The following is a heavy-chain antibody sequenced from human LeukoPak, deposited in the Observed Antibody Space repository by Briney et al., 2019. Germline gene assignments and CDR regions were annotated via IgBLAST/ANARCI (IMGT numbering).Heavy chain of an antibody. CDR3: SSSVDYDFWSGLNG. J-gene: IGHJ4*02. CDR2: ISAYNGNT. Sequence: ASVKVSCKASGYTFTSYGISWVRQAPGQGLEWMGWISAYNGNTNYAQKLQGRVTMTTDTSTSTAYMELRSLRSDDNAVYYCSSSVDYDFWSGLNGWGQGTLVTVSS. D-gene: IGHD3-3*01. CDR1: GYTFTSYG. V-gene: IGHV1-18*01.